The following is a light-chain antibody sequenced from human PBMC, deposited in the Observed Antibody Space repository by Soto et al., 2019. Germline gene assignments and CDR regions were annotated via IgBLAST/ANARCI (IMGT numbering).Light chain of an antibody. Sequence: EVVLTQSPVTLSLSPGERATLSCRASQSFRGLLAWYQQKPGQAPRLLIYDAYNRATGIPPRFSGSGSETDFTLTISRLEPEDFAVYYCQQYGSSGTFGQGTKVDIK. J-gene: IGKJ1*01. CDR3: QQYGSSGT. V-gene: IGKV3-20*01. CDR1: QSFRGL. CDR2: DAY.